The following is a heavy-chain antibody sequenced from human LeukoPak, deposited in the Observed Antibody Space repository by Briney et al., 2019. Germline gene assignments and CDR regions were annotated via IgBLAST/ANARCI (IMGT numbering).Heavy chain of an antibody. J-gene: IGHJ3*02. D-gene: IGHD2-2*01. CDR1: GFTFSSYA. CDR3: AKDQDDIVVVPAAMPAFDI. V-gene: IGHV3-23*01. CDR2: ISGSGGST. Sequence: QAGGSLRLSCAASGFTFSSYAMSWVRQAPGKGLEWVSAISGSGGSTYYADSVKGRFTISRDNSKNTLYLQMNSLRAEDTAVYYCAKDQDDIVVVPAAMPAFDIWGQGTMVTVSS.